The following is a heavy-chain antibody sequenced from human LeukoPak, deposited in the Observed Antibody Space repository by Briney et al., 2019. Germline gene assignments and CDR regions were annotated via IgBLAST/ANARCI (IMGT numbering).Heavy chain of an antibody. V-gene: IGHV4-4*07. CDR3: ARDKRGYSFDY. Sequence: SETLSLTCTVSGGSISSYYWSWIRQPAGKGLEWIGRFYTSGSTNFNPSLKSRVTMSIDTSKNQFSLKLSSVTAADTAVYYCARDKRGYSFDYWGLGTLVTVSS. CDR1: GGSISSYY. J-gene: IGHJ4*02. D-gene: IGHD2-21*01. CDR2: FYTSGST.